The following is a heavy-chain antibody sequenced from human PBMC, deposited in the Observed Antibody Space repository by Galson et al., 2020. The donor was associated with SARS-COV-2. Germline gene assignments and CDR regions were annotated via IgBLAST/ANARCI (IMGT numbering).Heavy chain of an antibody. D-gene: IGHD3-10*01. CDR3: ARHGKGSPYGSGSYYGFGLDV. CDR2: IYYSGST. V-gene: IGHV4-59*08. Sequence: SETLSITCTVSGGSLRTYYWSWIRQPPGTGLEWIGYIYYSGSTISNPSLKSRVTISVDTSKNQFSLMLGSVTAADSALYYCARHGKGSPYGSGSYYGFGLDVWGQGTTVTVSS. CDR1: GGSLRTYY. J-gene: IGHJ6*02.